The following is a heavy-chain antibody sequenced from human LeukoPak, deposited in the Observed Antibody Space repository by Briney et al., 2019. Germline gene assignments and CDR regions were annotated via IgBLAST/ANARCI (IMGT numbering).Heavy chain of an antibody. J-gene: IGHJ6*02. CDR2: INPNSGGT. CDR3: ASSVFPEVVTPGWSDYYYGMDV. CDR1: GYTFTDYY. V-gene: IGHV1-2*02. D-gene: IGHD4-23*01. Sequence: GASVKVSCKASGYTFTDYYFHWVRQAPGQGLEWMGWINPNSGGTNYAQKFQGRVTMTRDTSISTAYMELSSLRSEDTAVYYCASSVFPEVVTPGWSDYYYGMDVWGQGTTVTVSS.